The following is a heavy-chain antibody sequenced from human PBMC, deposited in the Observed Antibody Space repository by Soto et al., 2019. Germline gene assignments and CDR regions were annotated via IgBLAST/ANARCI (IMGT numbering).Heavy chain of an antibody. CDR1: GGSFSGYY. Sequence: SETLSLTCAVYGGSFSGYYWSWIRQPPGKGLEWIGEINHSGSTNYNPSLKSRVNISVDTAKNQFSLKLSSVAAADTVVYYCAKGRSSGWRKWFDPWGQGTLVTVSS. CDR3: AKGRSSGWRKWFDP. D-gene: IGHD6-25*01. V-gene: IGHV4-34*01. J-gene: IGHJ5*02. CDR2: INHSGST.